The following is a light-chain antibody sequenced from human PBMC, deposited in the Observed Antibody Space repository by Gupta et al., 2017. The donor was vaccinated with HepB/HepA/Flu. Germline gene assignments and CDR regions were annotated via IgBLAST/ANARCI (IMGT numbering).Light chain of an antibody. J-gene: IGLJ2*01. V-gene: IGLV3-19*01. CDR3: NSRDSSGNHLV. Sequence: SSELTQDPAVSVALGQTVRITCQGDSLRSYYASWYQQKPGQAPVLVIDGKNNPPSGIPYRFSGSSSGNTASLTITAAQAEDEADYYCNSRDSSGNHLVFGGGTQLTVL. CDR1: SLRSYY. CDR2: GKN.